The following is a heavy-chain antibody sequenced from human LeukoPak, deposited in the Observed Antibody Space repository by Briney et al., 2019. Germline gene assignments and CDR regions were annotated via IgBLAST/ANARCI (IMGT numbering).Heavy chain of an antibody. Sequence: SETLSLTCTVSGASISTDYWTWVGQSPGKGLEWIGYIHYSGSTSYHPSLESRVTISLDTSKNQIFLQLTSVTSADTAVYYCARDAGATAYWGQGALVTVSS. D-gene: IGHD4/OR15-4a*01. CDR1: GASISTDY. CDR2: IHYSGST. J-gene: IGHJ1*01. V-gene: IGHV4-59*01. CDR3: ARDAGATAY.